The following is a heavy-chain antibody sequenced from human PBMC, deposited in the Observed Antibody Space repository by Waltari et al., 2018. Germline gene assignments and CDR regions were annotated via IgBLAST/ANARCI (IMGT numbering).Heavy chain of an antibody. J-gene: IGHJ4*02. D-gene: IGHD2-15*01. CDR3: ARDRGRGLYLES. Sequence: QLQLRESGPGLVKPSGTLSLICAVSGDSMISTYWWSWVRQSPGKGLQWMGQVHGSGKTNYHPSFASRVTISLDTYNKQFSLRVTSATAADTAVYYCARDRGRGLYLESWGPGTLVTVSP. CDR2: VHGSGKT. CDR1: GDSMISTYW. V-gene: IGHV4-4*02.